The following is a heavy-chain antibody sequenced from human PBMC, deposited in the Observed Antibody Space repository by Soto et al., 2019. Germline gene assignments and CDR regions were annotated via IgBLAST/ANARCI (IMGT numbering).Heavy chain of an antibody. CDR3: ARAPGIAAAGVGY. CDR2: ISSSSSYI. J-gene: IGHJ4*02. Sequence: EVQLVESGGGLVKPGGSLRLSCAASGFTFSSYSMNWVRQAPGKGLEWVSSISSSSSYIYYADSVKGRFTISRDNAKNSQYLQMNSLRAEDTAVYYCARAPGIAAAGVGYWGQGTLVTVSS. D-gene: IGHD6-13*01. V-gene: IGHV3-21*01. CDR1: GFTFSSYS.